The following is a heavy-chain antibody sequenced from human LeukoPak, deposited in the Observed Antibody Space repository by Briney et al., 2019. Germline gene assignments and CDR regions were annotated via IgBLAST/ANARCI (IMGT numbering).Heavy chain of an antibody. Sequence: GGSLRLSCSASGFTFNTYGMHCVRQAPGQRLECVAAIWFDGSVKHYSDAVKGRFTISRDNSLNTLYLQMNSLRVEDTAIYYCAKDTGVQFLEPAFWGQGTLVTVSS. J-gene: IGHJ4*02. CDR3: AKDTGVQFLEPAF. V-gene: IGHV3-33*06. D-gene: IGHD3-3*01. CDR2: IWFDGSVK. CDR1: GFTFNTYG.